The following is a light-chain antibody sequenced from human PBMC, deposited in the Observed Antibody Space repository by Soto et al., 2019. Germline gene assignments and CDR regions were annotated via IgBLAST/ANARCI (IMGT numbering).Light chain of an antibody. Sequence: IVLTQYPANLSLSPGERATLSCMASPSVSSSVLWYQQKPAQAPRLLIYDASSRATGIPARFSGSGSGTDFTLTISSLEPEDFAIYYCQQRRNWPLTFGPGPTVDIK. J-gene: IGKJ3*01. CDR3: QQRRNWPLT. CDR2: DAS. V-gene: IGKV3-11*01. CDR1: PSVSSS.